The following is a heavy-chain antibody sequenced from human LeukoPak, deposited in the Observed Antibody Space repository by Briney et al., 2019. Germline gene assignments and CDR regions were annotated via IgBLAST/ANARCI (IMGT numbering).Heavy chain of an antibody. Sequence: GGSLRLSCAASGFTFDDYAMHWVRQAPGKGLEWVSGISWNSGSIGYADSVKGRFTISRDNAKNSLYLQMNSLRAEDTALYYCAKDTGYSYGSHGAFDIWGQGTMVTVPS. D-gene: IGHD5-18*01. CDR1: GFTFDDYA. CDR2: ISWNSGSI. J-gene: IGHJ3*02. V-gene: IGHV3-9*01. CDR3: AKDTGYSYGSHGAFDI.